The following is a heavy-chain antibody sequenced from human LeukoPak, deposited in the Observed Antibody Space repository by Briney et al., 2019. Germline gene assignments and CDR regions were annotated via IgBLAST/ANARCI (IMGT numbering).Heavy chain of an antibody. CDR2: IDPSDSYT. Sequence: GEPLRISCKGSGYSFSNYWISWVRQMPGKGLEWMGRIDPSDSYTSYSPSFQGHVTISADKSIDTAYLQWSSPEASDTAMYYCARLYYYDSSGYGGYFDYWGQGTLVTVSS. V-gene: IGHV5-10-1*01. J-gene: IGHJ4*02. CDR3: ARLYYYDSSGYGGYFDY. CDR1: GYSFSNYW. D-gene: IGHD3-22*01.